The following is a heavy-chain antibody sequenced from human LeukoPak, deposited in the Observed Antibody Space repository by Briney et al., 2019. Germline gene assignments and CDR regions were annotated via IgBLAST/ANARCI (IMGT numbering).Heavy chain of an antibody. CDR1: GGSISSGSYY. V-gene: IGHV4-61*09. CDR2: IYTSGST. Sequence: SETLSLTCTVSGGSISSGSYYWSWIRQPAGKGLEWIGHIYTSGSTNYHPSLMSRVIISVDTSKNQFSLRLTSVTAADTAVYFCATLVSTRYYFDYWGQGTLVTVSS. D-gene: IGHD5/OR15-5a*01. J-gene: IGHJ4*02. CDR3: ATLVSTRYYFDY.